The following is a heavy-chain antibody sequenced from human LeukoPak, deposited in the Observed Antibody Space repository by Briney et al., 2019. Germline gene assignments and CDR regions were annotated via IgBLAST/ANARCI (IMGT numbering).Heavy chain of an antibody. CDR2: ISSSSSYI. J-gene: IGHJ4*02. D-gene: IGHD6-6*01. CDR3: ARQLVRGFGFGY. CDR1: GFTFSSYS. V-gene: IGHV3-21*01. Sequence: GGSLRLSCAASGFTFSSYSMNWVRQAPGKGLEWVSSISSSSSYIYYADSVKGRFTISRDNAKNSLHLQMNSLRAEDTAVYYCARQLVRGFGFGYWGQGTLVTVSS.